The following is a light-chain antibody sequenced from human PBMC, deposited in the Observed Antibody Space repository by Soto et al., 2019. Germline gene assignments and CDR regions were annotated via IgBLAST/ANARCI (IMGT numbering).Light chain of an antibody. J-gene: IGKJ1*01. CDR2: GAS. CDR3: QQYGGSLRT. Sequence: IVLTQSPGTLSLSPGERATLSCRASQSFSATYLAWYQQKPGQAPRLLIYGASSRATGIPDRFSGSGSGTDFTLTISRLEPEDFAVYHCQQYGGSLRTFGQGTKVDIK. CDR1: QSFSATY. V-gene: IGKV3-20*01.